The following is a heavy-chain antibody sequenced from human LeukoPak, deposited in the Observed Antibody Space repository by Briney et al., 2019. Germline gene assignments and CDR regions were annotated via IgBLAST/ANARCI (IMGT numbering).Heavy chain of an antibody. V-gene: IGHV1-2*02. D-gene: IGHD2-21*02. CDR3: ARGSVTSDY. J-gene: IGHJ4*02. CDR2: INPDSGVT. Sequence: ASVKVSCKASGYTFTGHYMHWVRQAPGQGLEWAGWINPDSGVTNYAQNFQGRVTMTRDTTISTAYMELSRLRSDDTAVYYCARGSVTSDYWGQGTLVTVSS. CDR1: GYTFTGHY.